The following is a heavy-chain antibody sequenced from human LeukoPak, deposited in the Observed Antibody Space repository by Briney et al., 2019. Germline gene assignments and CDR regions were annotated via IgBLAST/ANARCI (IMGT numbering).Heavy chain of an antibody. CDR3: ARDRWAVAGIRDAFDI. J-gene: IGHJ3*02. CDR2: IYYTGST. V-gene: IGHV4-59*01. D-gene: IGHD6-19*01. Sequence: SETLSLTCIVSGGYISSNYWSWIRQPPGKGLEWIAYIYYTGSTDYNPSLKSRVTISVDTSKNQFSLKLTSVTAADTAVYYCARDRWAVAGIRDAFDIWGQGTMVTVSS. CDR1: GGYISSNY.